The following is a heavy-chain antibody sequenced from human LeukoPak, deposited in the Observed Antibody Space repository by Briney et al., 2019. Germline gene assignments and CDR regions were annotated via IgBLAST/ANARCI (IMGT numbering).Heavy chain of an antibody. Sequence: SQTLSLTCAISGDSVSGNSAAWNWIRQSPSRGLEWLGRTYYRSEWYNDYAVSVKSRITINPDTSKNQFSLQLSSVTPEDTAVYYCARADVVPFAPSQKNWFDPWGQGTLVTVSS. CDR2: TYYRSEWYN. V-gene: IGHV6-1*01. J-gene: IGHJ5*02. D-gene: IGHD2-2*01. CDR1: GDSVSGNSAA. CDR3: ARADVVPFAPSQKNWFDP.